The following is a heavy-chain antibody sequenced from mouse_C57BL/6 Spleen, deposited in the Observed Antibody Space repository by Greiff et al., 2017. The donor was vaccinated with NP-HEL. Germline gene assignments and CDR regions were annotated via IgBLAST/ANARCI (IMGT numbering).Heavy chain of an antibody. V-gene: IGHV3-6*01. CDR1: GYSITSGYY. D-gene: IGHD1-1*01. J-gene: IGHJ2*01. CDR3: ARDNYYGSSLDY. Sequence: EVQLQQSGPGLVKPSQSLSLTCSVTGYSITSGYYWNWIRQFPGNKLEWMGYISYDGSNNYNPSLKNRISITRDTSKNQFFLKLNSVTTEDTATYYCARDNYYGSSLDYWGQGTTLTVSS. CDR2: ISYDGSN.